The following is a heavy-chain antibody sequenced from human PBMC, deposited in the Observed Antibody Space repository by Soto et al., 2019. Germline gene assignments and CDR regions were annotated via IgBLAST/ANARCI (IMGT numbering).Heavy chain of an antibody. J-gene: IGHJ4*02. V-gene: IGHV4-39*07. Sequence: SETLSLTCTVSGGFISSGDYYWSWIRQPPGKGLEWIGTIFYSGSTNYNPSLKSRVTISVDTSKNQFSLKLASVTAADTAVYYCARDKITGLFDYLGQGNLVTVS. D-gene: IGHD2-8*02. CDR3: ARDKITGLFDY. CDR1: GGFISSGDYY. CDR2: IFYSGST.